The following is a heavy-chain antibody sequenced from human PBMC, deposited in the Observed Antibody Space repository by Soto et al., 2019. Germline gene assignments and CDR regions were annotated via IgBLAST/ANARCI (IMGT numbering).Heavy chain of an antibody. CDR1: GGTFSSYA. D-gene: IGHD3-10*01. CDR2: IIPIFGTA. Sequence: SVKVSCKASGGTFSSYAISWVRQAPGQGLEWMGGIIPIFGTANYAQKFQGRVTITADESTSTAYMELSSLRSEDTAVYYCASPEGDPLTPPQFDYWGQGTLVTVSS. CDR3: ASPEGDPLTPPQFDY. V-gene: IGHV1-69*13. J-gene: IGHJ4*02.